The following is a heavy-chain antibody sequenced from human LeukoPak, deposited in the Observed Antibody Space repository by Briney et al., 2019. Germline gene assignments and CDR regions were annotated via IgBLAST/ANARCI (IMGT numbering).Heavy chain of an antibody. CDR3: ARDRYYVSGSYSSFDY. D-gene: IGHD3-10*01. Sequence: GGSLRLSCAASGFSFSNAWMSWVRQAPGKGLEWVANIKQDGSEKKYVDSVKGRFTISRDNAKNSLSLQMNSLRAEDTAVYYCARDRYYVSGSYSSFDYWGQGALVTVSS. V-gene: IGHV3-7*05. J-gene: IGHJ4*02. CDR2: IKQDGSEK. CDR1: GFSFSNAW.